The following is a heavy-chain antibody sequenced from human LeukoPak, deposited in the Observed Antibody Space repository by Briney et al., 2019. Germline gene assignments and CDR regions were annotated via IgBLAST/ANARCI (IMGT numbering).Heavy chain of an antibody. CDR1: GFTFSSYG. Sequence: GGSLRLSCAASGFTFSSYGMHWVRQAPGKGLEWVAFIRYDGSNKYYADSVKGRFTISRDNSKNTLYLQMNSLRAEDTAVYYCAGMVRGVIWAFDHWGQGTLVTVSS. CDR3: AGMVRGVIWAFDH. V-gene: IGHV3-30*02. J-gene: IGHJ4*02. CDR2: IRYDGSNK. D-gene: IGHD3-10*01.